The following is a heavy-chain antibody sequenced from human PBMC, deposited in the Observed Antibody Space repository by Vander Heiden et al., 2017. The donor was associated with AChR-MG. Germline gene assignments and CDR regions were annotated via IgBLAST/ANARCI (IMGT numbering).Heavy chain of an antibody. CDR2: INHSGNS. D-gene: IGHD1-26*01. CDR3: GRGIGGSYRAYFFDQ. Sequence: QVQLQQWGAGLLKPSETLSLTCAVYGGSFSGYYWSWIRQPPGNGLEWIGEINHSGNSNYNPSLKSRVTISVDTSKSQFSLKLSSVTAADTAVYYCGRGIGGSYRAYFFDQWSQGTLVTVSS. V-gene: IGHV4-34*01. J-gene: IGHJ4*02. CDR1: GGSFSGYY.